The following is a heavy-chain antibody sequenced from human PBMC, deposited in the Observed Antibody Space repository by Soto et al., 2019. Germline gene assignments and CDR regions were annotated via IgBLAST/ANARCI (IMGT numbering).Heavy chain of an antibody. J-gene: IGHJ5*02. CDR1: GYTFTSYG. V-gene: IGHV1-18*01. D-gene: IGHD3-22*01. CDR2: ISAYNGNT. Sequence: ASVKVSCKASGYTFTSYGISWVRQAPGQGLEWMGWISAYNGNTNYAQKLQGRVTMTTDTSTSTAYMELRSLRSDDTAVYYCARFSERDYYDSSGYYRWFDPWGQGTLVTVSS. CDR3: ARFSERDYYDSSGYYRWFDP.